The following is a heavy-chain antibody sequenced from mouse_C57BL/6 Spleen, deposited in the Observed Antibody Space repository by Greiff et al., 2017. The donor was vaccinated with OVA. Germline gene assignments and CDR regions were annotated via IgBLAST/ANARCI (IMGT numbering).Heavy chain of an antibody. V-gene: IGHV14-2*01. CDR2: IDPEDGET. D-gene: IGHD2-5*01. CDR1: GFNIKDYY. CDR3: GRGLYSSFAY. Sequence: EVQLQQSGAELVKPGASVKLSCTASGFNIKDYYMHRVKQRTEQGLEWIGRIDPEDGETKYAPKFQGKATITADTSSNTAYLQLSSLTSEDTAVYYCGRGLYSSFAYWGQGTLVTVSA. J-gene: IGHJ3*01.